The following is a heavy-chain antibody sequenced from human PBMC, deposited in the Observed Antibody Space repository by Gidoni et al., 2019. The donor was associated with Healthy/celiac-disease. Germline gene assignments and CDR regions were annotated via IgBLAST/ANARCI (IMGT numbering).Heavy chain of an antibody. J-gene: IGHJ6*02. D-gene: IGHD2-2*01. CDR2: ISGSGGST. CDR3: AKGGGIVPAATRDGMDV. CDR1: GFPFSSYA. Sequence: EVQLLESGGGLVQPGGSLRLSCAASGFPFSSYAMSWVRQAPGKGLEGVSAISGSGGSTYYADSVKGRFTISRDNSKNTLYLQMNSLRAEDTAVYYCAKGGGIVPAATRDGMDVWGQGTTVTVSS. V-gene: IGHV3-23*01.